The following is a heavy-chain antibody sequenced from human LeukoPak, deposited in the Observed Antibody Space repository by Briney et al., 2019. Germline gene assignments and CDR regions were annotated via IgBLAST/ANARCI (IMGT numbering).Heavy chain of an antibody. CDR2: IYHSGRN. J-gene: IGHJ4*02. Sequence: SEPRSLTCALYGEPFIGLSWSWSRQPPGRGLGWIGEIYHSGRNNYNPSLKSRVTISVDTSKNQFSLKLSSVTAADTAVYYCARGRGVGDTAMGSAFDYWGQGTLVTVSS. CDR3: ARGRGVGDTAMGSAFDY. CDR1: GEPFIGLS. D-gene: IGHD5-18*01. V-gene: IGHV4-34*01.